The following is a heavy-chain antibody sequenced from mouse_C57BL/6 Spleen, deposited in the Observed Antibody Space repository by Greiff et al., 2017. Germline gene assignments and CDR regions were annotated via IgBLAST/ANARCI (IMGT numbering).Heavy chain of an antibody. D-gene: IGHD1-1*02. CDR3: ARKGPLWDYFDY. J-gene: IGHJ2*01. Sequence: LQQPGAELVKPGASVKMSCKASGYTFTSYWITWVKQRPGQGLEWIGDIYPGSGSTNYNEKFKSKATLTVDTSSSTAYMQLSSLTSEDSAVYYCARKGPLWDYFDYWGQGTTLTVSS. CDR1: GYTFTSYW. V-gene: IGHV1-55*01. CDR2: IYPGSGST.